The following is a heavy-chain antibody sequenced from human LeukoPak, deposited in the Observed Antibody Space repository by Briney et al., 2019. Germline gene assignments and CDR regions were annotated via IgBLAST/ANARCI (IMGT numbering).Heavy chain of an antibody. CDR2: ISSSDNTI. D-gene: IGHD2-2*02. V-gene: IGHV3-48*04. J-gene: IGHJ4*02. Sequence: GGSLRLSCAASGITLSSHSMNWIRQAPGKGLEWVSYISSSDNTIYYGDSVKGRFTISRDNAKNSLYLQMNSLRVDDTAIYYCARGYTPDYWGQGTLVSVSS. CDR1: GITLSSHS. CDR3: ARGYTPDY.